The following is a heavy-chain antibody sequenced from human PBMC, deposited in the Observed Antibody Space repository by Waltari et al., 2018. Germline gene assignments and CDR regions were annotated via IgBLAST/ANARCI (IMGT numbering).Heavy chain of an antibody. D-gene: IGHD3-22*01. Sequence: EVQLVESGGGLVQPGGSLRLSCEVSGFTFSNYWMHWVRQVPGKGLVWVSRIKLDGTVIIYADSVQGRFTISRDNGKNILYLQMNSLRGEDTSVYFCGRGYNDRRFDYWGQGTLVTVSS. J-gene: IGHJ4*02. CDR2: IKLDGTVI. V-gene: IGHV3-74*01. CDR1: GFTFSNYW. CDR3: GRGYNDRRFDY.